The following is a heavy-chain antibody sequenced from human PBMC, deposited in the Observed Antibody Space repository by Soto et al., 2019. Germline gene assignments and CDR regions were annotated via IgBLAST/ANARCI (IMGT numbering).Heavy chain of an antibody. CDR2: ISWNSGSI. CDR3: AKDIRVGELRWLVGVCFDY. CDR1: GFTFDDYA. D-gene: IGHD6-19*01. J-gene: IGHJ4*02. V-gene: IGHV3-9*01. Sequence: PGGSLRLSCAASGFTFDDYAMHWVRQAPGKGLEWVSGISWNSGSIGYADSVKGRFTISRDNAKNSLYLQMNSLRAEDTALYYCAKDIRVGELRWLVGVCFDYWGQGTLVTVSS.